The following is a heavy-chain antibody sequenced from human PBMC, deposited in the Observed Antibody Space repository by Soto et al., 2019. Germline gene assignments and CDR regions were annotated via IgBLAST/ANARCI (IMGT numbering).Heavy chain of an antibody. V-gene: IGHV3-9*01. D-gene: IGHD3-10*01. CDR2: ISWNSGSI. Sequence: EVQLVESGGGLVQPGRSLRLSCAASGFTFDDYAMHWVRQAPGKGLEWVSGISWNSGSIGYADSVKGRFTISRDNAKNSLYLQMNSLRAEETALYYCAKGRTYYYGSGSPYYFDYWGQGTLVTVSS. J-gene: IGHJ4*02. CDR3: AKGRTYYYGSGSPYYFDY. CDR1: GFTFDDYA.